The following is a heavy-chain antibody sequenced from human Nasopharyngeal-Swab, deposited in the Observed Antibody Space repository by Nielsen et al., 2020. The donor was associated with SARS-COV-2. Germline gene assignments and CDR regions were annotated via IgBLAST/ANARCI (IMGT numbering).Heavy chain of an antibody. CDR2: INTNTGNP. Sequence: WVRQAPGQGLEWMGWINTNTGNPTYAQGFTGRFVFSSDTSVSTAYLQISSLKAEDTAVYYCARVNVVYYYYGMDVWGQGTTVTVSS. CDR3: ARVNVVYYYYGMDV. J-gene: IGHJ6*02. D-gene: IGHD2-15*01. V-gene: IGHV7-4-1*02.